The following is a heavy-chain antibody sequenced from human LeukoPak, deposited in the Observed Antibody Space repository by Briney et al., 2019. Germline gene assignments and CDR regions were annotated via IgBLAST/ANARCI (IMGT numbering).Heavy chain of an antibody. Sequence: ASVKVSCKASGYTFTGYYMHWVRQAPGQGLEWMGWINPNSGGTNYAQKFQGRVTMTRDTSISTAYMELSRLRSDDTAVYYCARDYCSTTSCYSPWVQGTLVTVSS. V-gene: IGHV1-2*02. CDR1: GYTFTGYY. J-gene: IGHJ5*02. CDR2: INPNSGGT. D-gene: IGHD2-2*01. CDR3: ARDYCSTTSCYSP.